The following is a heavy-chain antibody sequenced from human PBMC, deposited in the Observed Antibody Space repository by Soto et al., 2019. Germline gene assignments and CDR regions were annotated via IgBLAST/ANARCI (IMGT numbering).Heavy chain of an antibody. CDR1: GDTFTSYY. CDR3: ARGGGRRNDYYYGMDV. V-gene: IGHV1-46*01. CDR2: INPSGGST. J-gene: IGHJ6*02. Sequence: ASVKVSCKAPGDTFTSYYLNWVRQAPGQGLEWMGIINPSGGSTSYAQKFQGRVTMTRDTSTSTVYMELSSLRSEDTAVYYCARGGGRRNDYYYGMDVWGQGTTVTVS. D-gene: IGHD3-10*01.